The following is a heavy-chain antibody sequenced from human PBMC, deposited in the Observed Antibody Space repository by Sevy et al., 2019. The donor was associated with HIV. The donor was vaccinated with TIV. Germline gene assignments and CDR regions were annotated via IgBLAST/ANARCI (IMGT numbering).Heavy chain of an antibody. J-gene: IGHJ6*03. CDR1: GYSFTSYW. Sequence: GESLKISCKGSGYSFTSYWIGWVRQMPGKGLEWMGIIYPGDSDTRYSPSFQGQVTILADKSISTAYLQWSSLKASDTAMYYCARRGKQQLVQYYYYYMDVWGKGTTVTVSS. CDR3: ARRGKQQLVQYYYYYMDV. V-gene: IGHV5-51*01. D-gene: IGHD6-13*01. CDR2: IYPGDSDT.